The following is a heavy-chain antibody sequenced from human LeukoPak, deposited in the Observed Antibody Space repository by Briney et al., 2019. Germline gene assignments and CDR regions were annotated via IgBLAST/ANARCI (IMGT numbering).Heavy chain of an antibody. CDR3: ARNIQLWTQVWVY. D-gene: IGHD5-18*01. CDR2: IYYSGST. Sequence: PSETLSLTCTVSGGSISSGGYYWSWIRQHPGKGLEWIGYIYYSGSTYYNPSLKGRVTISVDTSKNQFSLKLSSVTAADTAVYYCARNIQLWTQVWVYWGQGTLVTVSS. CDR1: GGSISSGGYY. J-gene: IGHJ4*02. V-gene: IGHV4-31*03.